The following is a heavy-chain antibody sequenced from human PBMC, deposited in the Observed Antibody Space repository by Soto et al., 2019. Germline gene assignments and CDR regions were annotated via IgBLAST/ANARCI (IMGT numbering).Heavy chain of an antibody. V-gene: IGHV3-30-3*01. Sequence: QVQLVESGGGVVQPGRSLRLSCAASGFTFSSCAMHWVRQAPGKGLEWVALISYDGSNKYYADSVKGRFTISRDNSXXTXNLQMISLRSEDTAVYYCARDKSDLRFLEWSYYFDYWGQGTLVTVSS. J-gene: IGHJ4*02. CDR2: ISYDGSNK. CDR1: GFTFSSCA. D-gene: IGHD3-3*01. CDR3: ARDKSDLRFLEWSYYFDY.